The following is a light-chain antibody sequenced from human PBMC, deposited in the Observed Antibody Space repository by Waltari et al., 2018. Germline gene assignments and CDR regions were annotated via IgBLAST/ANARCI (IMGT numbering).Light chain of an antibody. V-gene: IGKV3-20*01. J-gene: IGKJ1*01. CDR2: DAS. Sequence: EIVLTQSPGTLSLSAGERATLSCRASQSEGRFLAWYQQKPGQAPRLLIYDASSRATGIPDRFSGSGSGTDFSLTISRLEPEDFAVYYCQHYVRLPATFGQGTKVEIK. CDR3: QHYVRLPAT. CDR1: QSEGRF.